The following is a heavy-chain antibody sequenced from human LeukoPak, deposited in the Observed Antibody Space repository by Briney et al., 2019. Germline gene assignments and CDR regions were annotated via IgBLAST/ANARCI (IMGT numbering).Heavy chain of an antibody. J-gene: IGHJ4*02. CDR2: ISNSGYT. V-gene: IGHV3-21*01. CDR1: GFTFSTYS. CDR3: ARYRQLDL. D-gene: IGHD4-11*01. Sequence: PGGSLRLSCAASGFTFSTYSMNWVRQAPGKGLEWVSAISNSGYTYYADSLKGRVTISRDNAKSSLYLQMNSLRAEDTAVYYCARYRQLDLWGQGTLVTVSS.